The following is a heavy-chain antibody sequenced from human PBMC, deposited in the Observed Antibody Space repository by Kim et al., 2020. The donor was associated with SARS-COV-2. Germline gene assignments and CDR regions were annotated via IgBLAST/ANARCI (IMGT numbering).Heavy chain of an antibody. CDR3: ATDYYDSSGYYHGDAFDI. V-gene: IGHV3-66*01. CDR1: GFTVSSNY. J-gene: IGHJ3*02. CDR2: IYSGGST. Sequence: GGSLRLSCAASGFTVSSNYMSWVRQAPGKGLEWVSVIYSGGSTYYADSVKGRFTISRDNSKNTLYLQMNSLRAEDTAVYYCATDYYDSSGYYHGDAFDIWGRGTMVTVSS. D-gene: IGHD3-22*01.